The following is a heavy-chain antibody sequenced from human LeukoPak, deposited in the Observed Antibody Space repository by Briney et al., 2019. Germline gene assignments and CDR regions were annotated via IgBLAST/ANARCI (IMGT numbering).Heavy chain of an antibody. V-gene: IGHV4-59*01. CDR1: GGSISSYY. Sequence: PSGTLSLTCTVSGGSISSYYWSWIRQPPGKGLEWIGYIYYSGSTNYNPSLKSRVTISVDTSKNQFSLKLSSVTAADTAVYYCARVRGSGYDSLDYWGQGTLVTVSS. CDR2: IYYSGST. D-gene: IGHD5-12*01. J-gene: IGHJ4*02. CDR3: ARVRGSGYDSLDY.